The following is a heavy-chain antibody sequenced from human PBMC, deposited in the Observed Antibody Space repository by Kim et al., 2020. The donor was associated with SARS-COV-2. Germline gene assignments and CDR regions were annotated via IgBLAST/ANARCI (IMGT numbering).Heavy chain of an antibody. J-gene: IGHJ2*01. CDR1: GGSISSGGYY. CDR2: IYYSGST. D-gene: IGHD3-22*01. CDR3: ARDNLYYDSSGYYIDL. V-gene: IGHV4-31*03. Sequence: SETLSLTCTVSGGSISSGGYYWSWIRQHPGKGLEWIGYIYYSGSTYYNPSLKSRVTISVDTSKNQFSLKLSSVTAADTAVYYCARDNLYYDSSGYYIDLWGRGTLVTVSS.